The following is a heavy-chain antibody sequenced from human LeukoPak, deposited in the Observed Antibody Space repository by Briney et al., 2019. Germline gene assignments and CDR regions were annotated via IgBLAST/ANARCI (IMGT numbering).Heavy chain of an antibody. J-gene: IGHJ4*02. V-gene: IGHV3-15*01. D-gene: IGHD1-26*01. Sequence: GGSRRPSCAAAGSTFSNAWMSCVRPPRGKGLEWVALIKSNTDGGTTDYAEPVKGRFTISRDDSKNTLYLQMNSPKTEDTAVYYCNTSVGGSHFDYWGQGTLVTVSS. CDR1: GSTFSNAW. CDR3: NTSVGGSHFDY. CDR2: IKSNTDGGTT.